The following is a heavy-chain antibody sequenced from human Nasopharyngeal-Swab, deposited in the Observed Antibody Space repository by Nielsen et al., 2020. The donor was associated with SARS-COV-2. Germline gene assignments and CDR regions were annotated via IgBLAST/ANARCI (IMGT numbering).Heavy chain of an antibody. CDR2: ISSSSSYI. CDR3: ARDGIVVVPAAIFHLEY. V-gene: IGHV3-21*01. CDR1: GFTFSSYS. D-gene: IGHD2-2*02. Sequence: GESLKISCVASGFTFSSYSMSWVRQAPGKGLEWVSSISSSSSYIYYADSVKGRFTISRDNAKNSLYLQMNSLRAEDTAVYYCARDGIVVVPAAIFHLEYWGQGTLVTVSS. J-gene: IGHJ4*02.